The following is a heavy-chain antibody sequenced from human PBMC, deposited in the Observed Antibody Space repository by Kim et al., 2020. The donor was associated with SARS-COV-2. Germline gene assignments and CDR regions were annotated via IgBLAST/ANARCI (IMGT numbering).Heavy chain of an antibody. D-gene: IGHD6-13*01. CDR2: ISAYNGNT. J-gene: IGHJ4*02. CDR1: GYTFTSYG. V-gene: IGHV1-18*01. CDR3: ARTLPSYSSSWYYFDY. Sequence: ASVKVSCKASGYTFTSYGISWVRQAPGQGLEWMGWISAYNGNTNYAQKLQGRVTMTTDTSTSTAYMELRSLRSDDTAVYYCARTLPSYSSSWYYFDYWGQGTLVTVSS.